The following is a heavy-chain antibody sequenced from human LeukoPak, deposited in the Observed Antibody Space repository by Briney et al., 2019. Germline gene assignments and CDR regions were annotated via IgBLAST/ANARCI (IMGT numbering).Heavy chain of an antibody. J-gene: IGHJ4*02. D-gene: IGHD3-22*01. CDR2: ISSSSSYI. CDR1: GFTFSSYS. Sequence: PGGSLRLSCAASGFTFSSYSMSWVRQAPGKGLEWVSSISSSSSYIYYADSVKGRCTISRDNAKNSLYLQMKSLRAEDTALYYSARESLGSSGYYRDSWGQGTLVTVSS. V-gene: IGHV3-21*01. CDR3: ARESLGSSGYYRDS.